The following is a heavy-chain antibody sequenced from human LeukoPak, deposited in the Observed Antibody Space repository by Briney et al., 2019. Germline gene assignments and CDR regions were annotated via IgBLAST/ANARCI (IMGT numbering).Heavy chain of an antibody. CDR3: ASHCSSTSCRLYYYYMDV. CDR1: GFTVSSNY. Sequence: GGSLRLSCAASGFTVSSNYMSWVRQAPGKGLEWVSVIYSGGSIYYADSVKGRFTISRDNSKNTLYLQMNRLRAEDTAVYYCASHCSSTSCRLYYYYMDVWGRGTTVTVSS. CDR2: IYSGGSI. V-gene: IGHV3-53*01. D-gene: IGHD2-2*01. J-gene: IGHJ6*03.